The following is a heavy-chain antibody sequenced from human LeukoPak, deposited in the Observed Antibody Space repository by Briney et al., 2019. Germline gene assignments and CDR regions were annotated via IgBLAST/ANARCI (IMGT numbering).Heavy chain of an antibody. CDR2: ISSSSSTI. J-gene: IGHJ4*02. CDR1: GFTFSTYS. Sequence: QPGGSLRLSCAGSGFTFSTYSMNWVRLVPGMGLEWVSYISSSSSTIFYADSVKGRFTISRDNAKNSLYLQMNSLRDEDTAVYYCARMHYFDYWGQGTLVTVSS. CDR3: ARMHYFDY. V-gene: IGHV3-48*02.